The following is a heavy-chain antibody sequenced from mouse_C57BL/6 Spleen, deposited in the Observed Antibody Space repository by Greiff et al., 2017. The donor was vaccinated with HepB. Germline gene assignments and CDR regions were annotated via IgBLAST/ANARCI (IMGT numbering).Heavy chain of an antibody. CDR2: IYPGDGDT. J-gene: IGHJ4*01. V-gene: IGHV1-80*01. CDR1: GYAFSSYW. D-gene: IGHD2-5*01. Sequence: QVQLQQSGAELVKPGASVKLSCKASGYAFSSYWMNWVKQRPGKGLEWIGQIYPGDGDTNYNGKFKGKATLTADKSSSTAYMQLSSLTSEDSAVYFCANYYSNDGAMDYWGQGTSVTVSS. CDR3: ANYYSNDGAMDY.